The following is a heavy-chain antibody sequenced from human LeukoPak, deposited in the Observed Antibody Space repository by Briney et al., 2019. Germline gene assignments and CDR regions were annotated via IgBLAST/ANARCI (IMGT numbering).Heavy chain of an antibody. J-gene: IGHJ4*02. D-gene: IGHD3-10*01. CDR3: AREGRSYYNVFLDY. V-gene: IGHV4-4*07. Sequence: PSETLSLTCTVSGGSISSYYWXXXXXXXXXXXXXXXRIYTSGSTNYNPSLKSRVTMSVDTSKNQFSLKLSSVTAADTAVYYCAREGRSYYNVFLDYWGQGTLVTVSS. CDR1: GGSISSYY. CDR2: IYTSGST.